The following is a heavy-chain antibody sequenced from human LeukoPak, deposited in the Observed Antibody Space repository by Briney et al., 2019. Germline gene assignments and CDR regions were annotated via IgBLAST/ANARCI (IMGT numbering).Heavy chain of an antibody. Sequence: ASVKVSCKASGYTFTSYGISWVRQATGQGLEWMGWMNPNSGNTGYAQKFQGRVTITRNTSISTAYMELSSLRSEDTAVYYCARVTTKQQWLVRYYYYYMDVWGKGTTVTVSS. J-gene: IGHJ6*03. D-gene: IGHD6-19*01. CDR3: ARVTTKQQWLVRYYYYYMDV. V-gene: IGHV1-8*03. CDR2: MNPNSGNT. CDR1: GYTFTSYG.